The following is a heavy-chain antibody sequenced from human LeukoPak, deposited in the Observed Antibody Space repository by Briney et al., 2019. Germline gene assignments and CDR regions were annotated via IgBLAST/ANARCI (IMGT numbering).Heavy chain of an antibody. CDR1: GDSISGFY. V-gene: IGHV4-4*07. CDR3: ARDAKYYYGSRTYFFFEY. J-gene: IGHJ4*02. CDR2: IYTSGST. Sequence: SETLSLTCSVSGDSISGFYWSWIRQPAGKGLEWIGRIYTSGSTNYNPSLKSRVTMSVDTSQNQFSLNLSSVTAADTAIYYCARDAKYYYGSRTYFFFEYWGQGTPLSVSS. D-gene: IGHD3-10*01.